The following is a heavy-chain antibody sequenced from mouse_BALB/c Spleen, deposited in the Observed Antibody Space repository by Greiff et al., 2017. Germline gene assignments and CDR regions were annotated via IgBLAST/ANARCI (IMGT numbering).Heavy chain of an antibody. Sequence: EVNVVESGGGLVKLGGSLKLSCAASGFTFSSYYMSWVRQTPEKRLELVAAINSNGGSTYYPDTVKGRFTISRDNAKNTLYLQMSSLKSEDTALYYCARRYDGYYAFAYWGQGTLVTVSA. CDR3: ARRYDGYYAFAY. J-gene: IGHJ3*01. CDR1: GFTFSSYY. V-gene: IGHV5-6-2*01. CDR2: INSNGGST. D-gene: IGHD2-3*01.